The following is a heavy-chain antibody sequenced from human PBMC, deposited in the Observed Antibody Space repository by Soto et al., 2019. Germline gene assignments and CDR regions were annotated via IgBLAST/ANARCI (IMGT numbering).Heavy chain of an antibody. CDR2: IYYSGST. J-gene: IGHJ5*02. V-gene: IGHV4-30-4*01. D-gene: IGHD3-10*01. CDR1: GGSISSGNHY. CDR3: ARAVLQLAP. Sequence: QVQLQESGPGLVKPSQTLSLTCTVSGGSISSGNHYWSWIRQPPGKGLEWIGYIYYSGSTYYNPSLKSPVTLSVDTSTNQFSLKLSSVTAADTAVYYCARAVLQLAPWGQGTLVTVSS.